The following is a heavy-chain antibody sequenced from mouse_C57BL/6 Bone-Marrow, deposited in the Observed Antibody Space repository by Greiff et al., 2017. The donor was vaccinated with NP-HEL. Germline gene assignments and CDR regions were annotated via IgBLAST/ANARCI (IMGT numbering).Heavy chain of an antibody. J-gene: IGHJ3*01. Sequence: EVMLVESGGDLVKPGGSLKLSCAASGFTFSSYGMSWVRQTPDKRLEWVATISSGGSYTYYPDSVKGRFPISRDNAKNTLYLQMSSLKSEDTAMYYCARREIYYDYDGSYWGQGTLVTVSA. D-gene: IGHD2-4*01. CDR3: ARREIYYDYDGSY. V-gene: IGHV5-6*02. CDR1: GFTFSSYG. CDR2: ISSGGSYT.